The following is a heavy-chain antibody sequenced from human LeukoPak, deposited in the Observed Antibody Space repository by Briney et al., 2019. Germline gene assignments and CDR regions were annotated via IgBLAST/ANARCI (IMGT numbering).Heavy chain of an antibody. D-gene: IGHD6-19*01. Sequence: SVKVSCKASGGTFSSYAISWVRQAPGQGLEWMGGIIPIFGTANYAQKFQGRVTITADESTSTAYMELSSLRSEDTAVYYCAGSGWYNLGQKFDYWGQGTLVIVSS. V-gene: IGHV1-69*13. CDR1: GGTFSSYA. J-gene: IGHJ4*02. CDR3: AGSGWYNLGQKFDY. CDR2: IIPIFGTA.